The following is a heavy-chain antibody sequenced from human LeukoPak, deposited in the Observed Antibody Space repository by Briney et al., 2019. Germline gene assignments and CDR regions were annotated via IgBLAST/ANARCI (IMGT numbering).Heavy chain of an antibody. CDR1: GGSFSGYY. CDR2: INHSGST. J-gene: IGHJ4*02. V-gene: IGHV4-34*01. CDR3: ARRCRIGSGWFHDY. Sequence: SETLSLTCAVYGGSFSGYYWTWIRQPPVKGREWIGEINHSGSTNYNPPLKSRVTISVDTSKNQISLKLSSVTAADTAVYYCARRCRIGSGWFHDYWGQGTLVTVSS. D-gene: IGHD6-19*01.